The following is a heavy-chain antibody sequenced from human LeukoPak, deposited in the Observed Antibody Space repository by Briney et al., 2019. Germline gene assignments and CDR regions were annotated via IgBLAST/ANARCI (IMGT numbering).Heavy chain of an antibody. CDR3: ARSGVVVVPAAIFDY. CDR1: GGSFSGYY. D-gene: IGHD2-2*01. J-gene: IGHJ4*02. Sequence: SETLSLTCAVYGGSFSGYYWSWIRQPPGKGLEWIGEINHSGSTNYNPSLKSRVTISVGTSKNQFSLKLSSVTAADTAVYYCARSGVVVVPAAIFDYWGQGTLVTVSS. V-gene: IGHV4-34*01. CDR2: INHSGST.